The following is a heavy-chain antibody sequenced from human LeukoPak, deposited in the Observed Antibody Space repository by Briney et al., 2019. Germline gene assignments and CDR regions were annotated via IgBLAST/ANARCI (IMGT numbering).Heavy chain of an antibody. D-gene: IGHD3-22*01. J-gene: IGHJ6*03. CDR3: ARILLTPGYYDSSGYPYYMDV. CDR1: GYTFTSYG. Sequence: ASVKVSCKASGYTFTSYGISWVRQAPGQGLEWMGWISAYNGNTNYAQKLQGRVTMTTDTSTSTAYMELRSLRSDDTAVYYCARILLTPGYYDSSGYPYYMDVWGKGTTVTVSS. CDR2: ISAYNGNT. V-gene: IGHV1-18*01.